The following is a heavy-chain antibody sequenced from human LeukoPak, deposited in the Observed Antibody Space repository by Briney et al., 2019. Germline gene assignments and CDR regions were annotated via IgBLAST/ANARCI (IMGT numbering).Heavy chain of an antibody. V-gene: IGHV4-34*01. CDR2: INHSGST. D-gene: IGHD3-22*01. CDR3: AGRPRLTYYNDSSGYYHGYFDY. CDR1: GGSFSGYY. Sequence: SETLSLTCAVYGGSFSGYYWSWIRQPPGKGLEWIGEINHSGSTNYNPSLKSRVTISVDTSKNQFSLKLSSVTAADTAVYYCAGRPRLTYYNDSSGYYHGYFDYWGQGTLVTVSS. J-gene: IGHJ4*02.